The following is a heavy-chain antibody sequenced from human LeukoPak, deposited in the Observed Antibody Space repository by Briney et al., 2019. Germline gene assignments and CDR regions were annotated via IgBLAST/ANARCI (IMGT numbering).Heavy chain of an antibody. D-gene: IGHD1-1*01. J-gene: IGHJ4*02. Sequence: ASVKVSCKASGYPFTSYGISWVRQAPGQGLEWMGWIIAYNGNTNYAQKLQGRVTMTTDTSTRTAYMELRSLRSDDTAVYYCARAAWNDLGKHFDYWGQGTLVTVSS. V-gene: IGHV1-18*01. CDR1: GYPFTSYG. CDR2: IIAYNGNT. CDR3: ARAAWNDLGKHFDY.